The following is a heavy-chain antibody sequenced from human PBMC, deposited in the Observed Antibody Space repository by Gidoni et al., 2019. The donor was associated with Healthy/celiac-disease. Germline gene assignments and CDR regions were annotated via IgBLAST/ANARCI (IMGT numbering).Heavy chain of an antibody. CDR1: GFTFSSYE. CDR2: ISSSGSTI. CDR3: ASASGYYYEHWYFDL. Sequence: EVQLVESGGGLVQPGGSLRLSCAASGFTFSSYEMNWVRQAPGKGLEWVSYISSSGSTIYYADSVKGRFTISRDNAKNSLYLQMNSLRAEDTAVYYCASASGYYYEHWYFDLWGRGTLVTVSS. V-gene: IGHV3-48*03. D-gene: IGHD3-22*01. J-gene: IGHJ2*01.